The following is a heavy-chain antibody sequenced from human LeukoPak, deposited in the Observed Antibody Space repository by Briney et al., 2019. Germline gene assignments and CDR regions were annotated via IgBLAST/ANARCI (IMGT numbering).Heavy chain of an antibody. CDR3: ARGRYLTTRGGAAAGFLDY. D-gene: IGHD6-13*01. J-gene: IGHJ4*02. Sequence: PSETLSLTCTVSGGSISSYYWNWIRQPPGKGLEWIGYIYYSGSTNYNPSLKSRVTISVDTSQKQFSLRLRSVTAADTAVYYCARGRYLTTRGGAAAGFLDYWGQGSLVTVST. CDR2: IYYSGST. V-gene: IGHV4-59*12. CDR1: GGSISSYY.